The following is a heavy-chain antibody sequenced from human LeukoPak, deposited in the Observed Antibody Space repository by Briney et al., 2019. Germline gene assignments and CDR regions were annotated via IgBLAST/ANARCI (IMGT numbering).Heavy chain of an antibody. CDR1: GFTFSSYA. J-gene: IGHJ4*02. CDR3: AKLDYYDTH. D-gene: IGHD3-22*01. CDR2: ITGSSAST. V-gene: IGHV3-23*01. Sequence: GGSLRLSCAASGFTFSSYAMSWVRQAPGKGLEWVSSITGSSASTYYADSVKGRFTISRDNSKNTLYLQMDSLRAEDTAVYFCAKLDYYDTHWGQGTLVTVSS.